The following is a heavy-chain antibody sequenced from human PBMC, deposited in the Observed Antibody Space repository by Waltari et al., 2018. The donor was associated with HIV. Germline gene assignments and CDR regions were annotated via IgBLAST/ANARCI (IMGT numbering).Heavy chain of an antibody. J-gene: IGHJ5*02. CDR3: AKYSGSPWGWFDP. CDR1: GFTFSSYA. Sequence: EVQLLESGGGLVQPGGSLRLSCAASGFTFSSYAMTWVRQAPGKGLEGVSAISGSGGSTYYADSVKGRFTISRDNSKNTLYLQMNSLRAEDTAVYYCAKYSGSPWGWFDPWGQGTLVTVSS. V-gene: IGHV3-23*01. D-gene: IGHD1-26*01. CDR2: ISGSGGST.